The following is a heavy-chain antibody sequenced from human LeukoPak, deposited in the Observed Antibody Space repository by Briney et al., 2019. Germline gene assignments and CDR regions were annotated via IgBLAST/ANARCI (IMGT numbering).Heavy chain of an antibody. Sequence: GGSLRLSCAASGFTFSSYSMNWVRQAPGKGLEWVSYISSSSSTIYYADSVKGRFTISRDNAKNSLYLQMNSLRAEDTAVYYCARTPQQQLVLSYWYFDLWGRGTLVTVSS. J-gene: IGHJ2*01. D-gene: IGHD6-13*01. CDR3: ARTPQQQLVLSYWYFDL. V-gene: IGHV3-48*01. CDR1: GFTFSSYS. CDR2: ISSSSSTI.